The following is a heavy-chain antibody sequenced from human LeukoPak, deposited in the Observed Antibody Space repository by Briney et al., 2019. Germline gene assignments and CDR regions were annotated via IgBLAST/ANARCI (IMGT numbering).Heavy chain of an antibody. CDR2: INPSGGST. D-gene: IGHD2-21*01. J-gene: IGHJ1*01. Sequence: GASVKVSCKASGYTFTNYYMHWVRQAPGQGLEWMGIINPSGGSTNYAQKFQGRVTMTRDTSTSTVYMELSSLRSEDTAVYYCVRDESISILWWWGQGTLVTVSS. V-gene: IGHV1-46*01. CDR1: GYTFTNYY. CDR3: VRDESISILWW.